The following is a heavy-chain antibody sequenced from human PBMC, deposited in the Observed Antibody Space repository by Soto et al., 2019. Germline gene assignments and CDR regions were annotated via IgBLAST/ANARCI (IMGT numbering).Heavy chain of an antibody. V-gene: IGHV3-21*04. J-gene: IGHJ4*02. CDR3: ASEFCTGGSCYARIFDY. Sequence: GGSLRLSCAAFGFNFNTYAMHWVRQSPGKGLEWVAFISSGSDYLYYADSVKGRFTISRDNAKSSLYLQMNSLTDDDTALYYCASEFCTGGSCYARIFDYWGQGSLVTVPS. CDR1: GFNFNTYA. D-gene: IGHD2-15*01. CDR2: ISSGSDYL.